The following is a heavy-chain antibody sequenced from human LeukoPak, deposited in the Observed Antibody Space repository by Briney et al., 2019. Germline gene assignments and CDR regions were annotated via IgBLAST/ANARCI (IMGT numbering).Heavy chain of an antibody. CDR1: GFTFSSYA. Sequence: GGSLRLSCAASGFTFSSYAMHWVRQTPGKGLEWVAVISYDGSNKYYADSVKGRFTISRDNSKNTLYLQMNSLRDEDTAVYYCARDPASGGFDSWGQGILVTVSS. CDR2: ISYDGSNK. J-gene: IGHJ4*02. D-gene: IGHD2-15*01. CDR3: ARDPASGGFDS. V-gene: IGHV3-30*04.